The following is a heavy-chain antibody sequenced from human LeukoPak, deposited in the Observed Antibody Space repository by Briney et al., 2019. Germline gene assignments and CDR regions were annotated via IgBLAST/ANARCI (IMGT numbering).Heavy chain of an antibody. J-gene: IGHJ5*02. CDR2: MNPNSGNT. CDR3: ARGDYGDHGNWFDP. V-gene: IGHV1-8*01. Sequence: ASVKVSCKASGYTFTSYDINWVRQATGQGLEWMGWMNPNSGNTNYAQKLQGRVTMTTDTSTSTAYIELRSLRSDDTAVYYCARGDYGDHGNWFDPWGQGTLVTVSS. D-gene: IGHD4-17*01. CDR1: GYTFTSYD.